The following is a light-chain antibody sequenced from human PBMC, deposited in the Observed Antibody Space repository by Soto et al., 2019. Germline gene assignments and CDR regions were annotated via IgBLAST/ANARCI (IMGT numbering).Light chain of an antibody. CDR3: QQANSFPLT. CDR2: GAS. V-gene: IGKV1-12*01. Sequence: DIQMTQSPSFVSASVGDRVTITCRASQGISWWLAWYEQSPGKAPELLIYGASSLQSGVPSRFSGSGSGTDFTLTISSGQPEDFATHYCQQANSFPLTLGLGTRLEIK. J-gene: IGKJ5*01. CDR1: QGISWW.